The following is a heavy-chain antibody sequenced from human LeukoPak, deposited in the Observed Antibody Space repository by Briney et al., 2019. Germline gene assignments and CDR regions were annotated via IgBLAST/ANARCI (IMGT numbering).Heavy chain of an antibody. CDR2: IYTSGST. CDR1: GGSISSYY. Sequence: IPSETLSLTCTVSGGSISSYYWSWIRQPAGKGLEWIGRIYTSGSTNYNPSLKSRVTMSVDTSKNQFSLKLSSVTAADTAVYYCARAGGMGYCSGGSCYSNWFDPWGQGTLVTVSS. CDR3: ARAGGMGYCSGGSCYSNWFDP. D-gene: IGHD2-15*01. J-gene: IGHJ5*02. V-gene: IGHV4-4*07.